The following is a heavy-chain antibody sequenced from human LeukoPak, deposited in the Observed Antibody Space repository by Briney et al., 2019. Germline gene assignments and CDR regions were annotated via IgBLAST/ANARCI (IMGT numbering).Heavy chain of an antibody. CDR1: GYSISSGYY. CDR2: IYHSGST. J-gene: IGHJ4*02. Sequence: PSETLSLTCTVSGYSISSGYYWGWIRQPPGKGLEWIGSIYHSGSTYYNPSLKSRVTISVDTSKNQFSLKLSSVTAADTAVYYCARSSSSLYYFDYWGQGTLVTVSS. CDR3: ARSSSSLYYFDY. D-gene: IGHD6-13*01. V-gene: IGHV4-38-2*02.